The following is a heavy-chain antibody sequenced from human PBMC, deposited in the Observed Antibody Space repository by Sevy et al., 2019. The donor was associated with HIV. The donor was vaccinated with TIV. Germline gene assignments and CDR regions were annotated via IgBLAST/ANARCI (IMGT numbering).Heavy chain of an antibody. D-gene: IGHD1-26*01. CDR1: GFTFSDHY. CDR3: ARDRGRYHIDY. Sequence: GGCLRLSCVASGFTFSDHYIDWVRQAPGKGLEWVGRCRDKANSYTTEYAASVKGRFTLSRDDSRNSVYLQMNSLTTESMAVYYCARDRGRYHIDYWGQGTLVTVSS. J-gene: IGHJ4*02. CDR2: CRDKANSYTT. V-gene: IGHV3-72*01.